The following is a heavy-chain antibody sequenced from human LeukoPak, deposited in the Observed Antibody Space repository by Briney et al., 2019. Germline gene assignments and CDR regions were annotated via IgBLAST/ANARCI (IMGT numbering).Heavy chain of an antibody. Sequence: GGSLRLSCAASGFTVSNNYVSWVRQAPGKGLEWVSGINWNGGSTGYADSVKGRFTISRDNAKNSLYLQMNSLRAEDTALYHCAREGGSDHSHPIDYWGQGTLVTVSS. D-gene: IGHD3-10*01. CDR1: GFTVSNNY. CDR2: INWNGGST. J-gene: IGHJ4*02. CDR3: AREGGSDHSHPIDY. V-gene: IGHV3-20*01.